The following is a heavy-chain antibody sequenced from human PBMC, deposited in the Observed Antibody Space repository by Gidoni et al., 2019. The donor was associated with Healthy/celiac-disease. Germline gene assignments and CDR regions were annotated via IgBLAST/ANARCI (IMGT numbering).Heavy chain of an antibody. Sequence: EVQLVESGGGLVKPGGSLSPSCAASGFTFSSYSMNWVRQAPGKGLEWVSSISSSSSYIYYADSVKGRFTISRDNAKNSLYLQMNSLRAEDTAVYYCARDEGGVVVAATGWFDPWGQGTLVTVSS. CDR1: GFTFSSYS. CDR3: ARDEGGVVVAATGWFDP. J-gene: IGHJ5*02. V-gene: IGHV3-21*01. CDR2: ISSSSSYI. D-gene: IGHD2-15*01.